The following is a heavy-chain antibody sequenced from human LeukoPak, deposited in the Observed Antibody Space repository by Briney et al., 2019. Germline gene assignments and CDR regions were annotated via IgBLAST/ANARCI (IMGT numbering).Heavy chain of an antibody. Sequence: SETLSLTCTVSGYSISSGYYWGWIRQPPGKGLEWIGNIYHSGSTYYNQSLKSRVTISVDTSKHQFSLKLSSVTAAETAVYYCAGRTRGVDYWGQGTLVTVSS. CDR2: IYHSGST. CDR3: AGRTRGVDY. V-gene: IGHV4-38-2*02. J-gene: IGHJ4*02. CDR1: GYSISSGYY. D-gene: IGHD1-1*01.